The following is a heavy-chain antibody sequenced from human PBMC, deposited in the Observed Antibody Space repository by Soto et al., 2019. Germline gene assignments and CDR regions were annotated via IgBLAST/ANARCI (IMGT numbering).Heavy chain of an antibody. CDR1: GFTFDDYA. D-gene: IGHD6-13*01. Sequence: EVQLVGSGGGLVQPGRSMRLSCAASGFTFDDYAIHWVRQAPGKGLEWVSGISWKSGSIGDADSVKGRCTISRDNAKDPLYLQMTKLSAEDTALYYCAKDGEDSSSWTLGYWGQGTLVTVSS. J-gene: IGHJ4*02. V-gene: IGHV3-9*01. CDR2: ISWKSGSI. CDR3: AKDGEDSSSWTLGY.